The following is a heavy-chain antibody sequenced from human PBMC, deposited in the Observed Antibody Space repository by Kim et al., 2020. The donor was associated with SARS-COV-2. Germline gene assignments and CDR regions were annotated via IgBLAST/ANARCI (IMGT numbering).Heavy chain of an antibody. J-gene: IGHJ4*02. D-gene: IGHD2-2*01. CDR3: AGDPDIVVATLDY. V-gene: IGHV3-33*01. Sequence: YADSVKGRFTNSRDNSKNTLYLKMNSLRAEDTAVYYCAGDPDIVVATLDYWGQGTLVTVSS.